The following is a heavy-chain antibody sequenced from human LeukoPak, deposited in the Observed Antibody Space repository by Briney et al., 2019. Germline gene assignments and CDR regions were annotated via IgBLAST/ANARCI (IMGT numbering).Heavy chain of an antibody. CDR2: ICYSGST. V-gene: IGHV4-59*01. Sequence: SETLSLTCTVSGGSISSYYWSWIRQPPGKGLEWIGCICYSGSTNYNPSLKSRVTISVDTSKNQFSLKLSSVTAADTAVYYCARGFHYYGSGSYYPGWFDPWGQGTLVTVSS. J-gene: IGHJ5*02. CDR1: GGSISSYY. D-gene: IGHD3-10*01. CDR3: ARGFHYYGSGSYYPGWFDP.